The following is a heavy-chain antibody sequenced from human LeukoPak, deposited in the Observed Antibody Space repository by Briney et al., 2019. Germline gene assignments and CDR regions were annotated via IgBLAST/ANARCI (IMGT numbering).Heavy chain of an antibody. J-gene: IGHJ4*02. Sequence: SETLSLTCSVSGHSLSSGYYWGWVRPSPGKGLEWIGSISHSGTKYHNPSLKSRVTISVDTSKNQFSLRMSSVTVADTAVYYCARVYYHGSGSNFFDYWGQGILVTVSS. CDR3: ARVYYHGSGSNFFDY. D-gene: IGHD3-10*01. CDR1: GHSLSSGYY. V-gene: IGHV4-38-2*02. CDR2: ISHSGTK.